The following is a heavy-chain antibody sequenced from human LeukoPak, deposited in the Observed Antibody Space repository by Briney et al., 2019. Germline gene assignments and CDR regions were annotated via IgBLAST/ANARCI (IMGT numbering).Heavy chain of an antibody. V-gene: IGHV3-21*01. CDR1: GFTFSSYS. CDR3: AREPSVAGTNWFDP. J-gene: IGHJ5*02. D-gene: IGHD6-19*01. CDR2: ISSSSSYI. Sequence: PGGSLRLSCAASGFTFSSYSINWVRQAPGKGLEWVSSISSSSSYIYYADSEKGRFTISRDNAKNSLYLQMNSLRAEDTAVYYCAREPSVAGTNWFDPWGQGTLVTVSS.